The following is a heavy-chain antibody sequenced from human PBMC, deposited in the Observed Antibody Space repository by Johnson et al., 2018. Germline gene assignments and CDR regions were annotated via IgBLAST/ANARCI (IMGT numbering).Heavy chain of an antibody. J-gene: IGHJ3*02. CDR1: GFTFKNYW. Sequence: VQLVQSGGALVQPGGSLRLSCVGSGFTFKNYWMTWIRQAPGKGPEWVANIVDAGRQRYFGDSVKGRFIISRDNAVASVYLEMNSLRAEGTAVYYCARVNNYYGSGADALDIWGQGTIVSVSS. D-gene: IGHD3-10*01. CDR2: IVDAGRQR. V-gene: IGHV3-7*04. CDR3: ARVNNYYGSGADALDI.